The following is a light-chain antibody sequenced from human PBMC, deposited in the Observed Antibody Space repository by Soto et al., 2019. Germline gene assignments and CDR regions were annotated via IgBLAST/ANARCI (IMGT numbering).Light chain of an antibody. V-gene: IGLV2-14*01. CDR2: DVS. CDR1: SSDVGGYNY. Sequence: QSALTQPASVSGSPGQSITISCTGTSSDVGGYNYVSWYQQHPGKAPKLMIYDVSNRPSGVSNRVSGSKSGNTASLTISGLQAEDEADYYCSSYTSSSTRDVVFGGGTKLTVL. J-gene: IGLJ2*01. CDR3: SSYTSSSTRDVV.